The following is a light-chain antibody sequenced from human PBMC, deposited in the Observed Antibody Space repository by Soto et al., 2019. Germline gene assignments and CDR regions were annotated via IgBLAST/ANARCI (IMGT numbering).Light chain of an antibody. Sequence: EIVLTQSPATLSLSPGERATLSCRASQSIDRYLAWYQQKPGQAPRLLIYGASSRATGIPDRFSGSGSGTDFTLTINRLEPEDFAVYYCQQYGTSPRTFGQGTKVEIK. CDR2: GAS. CDR1: QSIDRY. J-gene: IGKJ1*01. V-gene: IGKV3-20*01. CDR3: QQYGTSPRT.